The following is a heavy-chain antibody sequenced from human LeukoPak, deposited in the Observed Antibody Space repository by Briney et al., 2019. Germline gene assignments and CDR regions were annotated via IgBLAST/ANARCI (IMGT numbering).Heavy chain of an antibody. J-gene: IGHJ4*02. Sequence: GGSLRLSCAASELSFSSNYMSWIRQAPGKGLEWVAILYHSGRTEYADSVKGRFAVSRDNSKNKLYLQMNNLSVEDTAVYYCAREIGRGVISPYFDHWGQGALVTVSS. V-gene: IGHV3-53*01. CDR1: ELSFSSNY. CDR3: AREIGRGVISPYFDH. D-gene: IGHD2-21*01. CDR2: LYHSGRT.